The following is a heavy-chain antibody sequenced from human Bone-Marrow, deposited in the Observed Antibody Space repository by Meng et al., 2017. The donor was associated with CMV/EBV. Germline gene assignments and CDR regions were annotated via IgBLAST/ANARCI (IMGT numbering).Heavy chain of an antibody. CDR1: GYTFSSYG. Sequence: ASVKVSCKASGYTFSSYGFSWVRQAPGQGLEWMGWISTSNGNTIYAQKIQDRVTMTRETSTSTVYMELRSLRSDDTAVYYCARDMYGSGSYYYGMEVWGQWHTV. CDR3: ARDMYGSGSYYYGMEV. CDR2: ISTSNGNT. D-gene: IGHD3-10*01. V-gene: IGHV1-18*01. J-gene: IGHJ6*02.